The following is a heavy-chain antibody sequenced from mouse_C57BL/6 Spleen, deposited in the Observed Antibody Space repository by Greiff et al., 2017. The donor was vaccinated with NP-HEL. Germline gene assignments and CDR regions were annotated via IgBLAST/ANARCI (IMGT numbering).Heavy chain of an antibody. V-gene: IGHV5-17*01. CDR1: GFTFSDYG. CDR3: ARPGYGNSDWYFDV. CDR2: ISSGSSTI. J-gene: IGHJ1*03. Sequence: EVKLMESGGGLVKPGGSLKLSCAASGFTFSDYGMHWVRQAPEKGLEWVAYISSGSSTIYYADTVKGRFTISRDNAKNTLFLQMTSLRSEDTAMYYCARPGYGNSDWYFDVWGTGTTVTVSS. D-gene: IGHD2-10*02.